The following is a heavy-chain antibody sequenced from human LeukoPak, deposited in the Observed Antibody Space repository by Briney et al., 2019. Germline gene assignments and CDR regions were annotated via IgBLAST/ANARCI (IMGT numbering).Heavy chain of an antibody. CDR1: GYTFTSYD. Sequence: GASVKVSCEASGYTFTSYDINRVRQATGQGLEWMGWVNPNNGNTGYAQKFQSRVTMSTETSTSTANMELRSLRYDDTAVYYCAGEVARITVASAGGIDYWGQRTLVTVSS. J-gene: IGHJ4*02. CDR3: AGEVARITVASAGGIDY. CDR2: VNPNNGNT. V-gene: IGHV1-8*01. D-gene: IGHD5-12*01.